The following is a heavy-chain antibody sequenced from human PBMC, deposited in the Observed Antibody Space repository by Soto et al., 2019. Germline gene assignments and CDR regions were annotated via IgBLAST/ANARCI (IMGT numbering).Heavy chain of an antibody. V-gene: IGHV1-69*01. Sequence: QVQLVQSGAEVKKPGSSVKVSCKASGGTFSSYAISWVRQAPGQGLEWMGGIIPIFGTANYAQKFQGRVTITADESTSTAYMELSSLRSEDTAVYYCARDRGRSLAGPSGCGMDVWGQGTTVTVSS. J-gene: IGHJ6*02. CDR1: GGTFSSYA. D-gene: IGHD3-10*01. CDR2: IIPIFGTA. CDR3: ARDRGRSLAGPSGCGMDV.